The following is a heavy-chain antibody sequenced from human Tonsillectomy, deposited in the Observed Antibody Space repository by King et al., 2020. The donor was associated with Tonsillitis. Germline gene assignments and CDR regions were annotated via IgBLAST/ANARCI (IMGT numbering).Heavy chain of an antibody. CDR1: GFTFSTYW. Sequence: VQLVESGGGLVQPGGSLRLSCAASGFTFSTYWMSWVRQAPGKGLQWVANIKQDGSEKYYVDSVKGRFTISRDNAKNSLYLQMNSLRAEDTAVYYCARGDYCVGSSSYFDYWGQGTLVTVPS. J-gene: IGHJ4*02. D-gene: IGHD6-6*01. V-gene: IGHV3-7*03. CDR3: ARGDYCVGSSSYFDY. CDR2: IKQDGSEK.